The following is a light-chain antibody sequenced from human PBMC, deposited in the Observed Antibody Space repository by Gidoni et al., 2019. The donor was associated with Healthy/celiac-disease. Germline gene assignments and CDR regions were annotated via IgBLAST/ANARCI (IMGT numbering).Light chain of an antibody. Sequence: QSALTQPASVSGSPAQSLTISCTGPSSDVGGYNYVSWYQQHPGKAPKLMIYEVSNRPSGVSNRFSGSKSGNTASLTISGLQAEDEADYYCSSYTSSSTLVVFGGGTKLTVL. CDR1: SSDVGGYNY. J-gene: IGLJ2*01. CDR2: EVS. V-gene: IGLV2-14*01. CDR3: SSYTSSSTLVV.